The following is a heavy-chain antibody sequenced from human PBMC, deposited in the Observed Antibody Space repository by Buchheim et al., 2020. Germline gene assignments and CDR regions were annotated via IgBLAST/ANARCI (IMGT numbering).Heavy chain of an antibody. D-gene: IGHD4-17*01. CDR1: GFIFNNYA. Sequence: EVQLLESGGGSVQAGGSLRLSCAASGFIFNNYAMSWVRLAPGKGLEWVSGISGSGSTTFYADSVKGRFTISRDNSKNTLFLQMNSLRAEDTAIYYCAREAYGDYYWGQGTL. J-gene: IGHJ4*02. CDR2: ISGSGSTT. CDR3: AREAYGDYY. V-gene: IGHV3-23*01.